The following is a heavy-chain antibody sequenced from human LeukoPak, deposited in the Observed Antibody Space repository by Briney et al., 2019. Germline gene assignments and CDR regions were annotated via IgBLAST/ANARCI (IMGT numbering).Heavy chain of an antibody. V-gene: IGHV3-23*01. D-gene: IGHD2-2*01. CDR2: ISGSGDTT. Sequence: PGGSLRLSCAASGFLFSSYAMSWVRQAPGKGLEWVSVISGSGDTTYYATSVKGRFTISRDTSKNTVSLQMNSLRAEDTAVYYCAKLFGGGILPAAVHAWGQGTLVTVSS. CDR1: GFLFSSYA. CDR3: AKLFGGGILPAAVHA. J-gene: IGHJ5*02.